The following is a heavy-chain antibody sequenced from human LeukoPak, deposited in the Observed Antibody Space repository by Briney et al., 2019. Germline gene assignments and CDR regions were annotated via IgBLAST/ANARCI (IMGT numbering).Heavy chain of an antibody. CDR2: IYYSGST. Sequence: PSETLSLTCTVSGGSISSSSYYWGWIRQPPGKGLEWIGSIYYSGSTYYNPSLKSRVTISVDTSKNQFSLKLSSVTAADAAVYYCARGHKPRYFDLWGRGTLVTVSS. CDR3: ARGHKPRYFDL. J-gene: IGHJ2*01. V-gene: IGHV4-39*01. CDR1: GGSISSSSYY.